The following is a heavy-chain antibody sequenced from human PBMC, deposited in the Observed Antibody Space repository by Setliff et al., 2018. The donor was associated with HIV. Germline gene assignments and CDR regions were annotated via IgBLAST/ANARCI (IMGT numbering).Heavy chain of an antibody. CDR2: ITAFNGHT. J-gene: IGHJ5*02. V-gene: IGHV1-18*01. CDR1: GYTFPSYG. D-gene: IGHD1-26*01. CDR3: VREERAADSGSYYSSRWFDR. Sequence: ASVKVSCKASGYTFPSYGISWLRQAPGQGLEWMAWITAFNGHTLFAEKFRGRVAVTTDTSTTTAYMDLRSLRADDTAVYYCVREERAADSGSYYSSRWFDRWGQGTLVTVSS.